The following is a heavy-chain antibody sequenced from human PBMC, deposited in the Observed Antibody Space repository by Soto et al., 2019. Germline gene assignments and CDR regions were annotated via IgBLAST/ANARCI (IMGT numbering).Heavy chain of an antibody. CDR1: GFPFGSHG. CDR2: IWYDGSHK. Sequence: QVQVVESGGGVVQPGRSLRLSCEASGFPFGSHGMHWVRQAPGKGLEWVAFIWYDGSHKDYAASVRGRFTISRDDSKNTLYLQMDNLRGEDTAIYYCARDVAATGAARWIDPWGQGTLVSVSS. CDR3: ARDVAATGAARWIDP. D-gene: IGHD6-13*01. V-gene: IGHV3-33*01. J-gene: IGHJ5*02.